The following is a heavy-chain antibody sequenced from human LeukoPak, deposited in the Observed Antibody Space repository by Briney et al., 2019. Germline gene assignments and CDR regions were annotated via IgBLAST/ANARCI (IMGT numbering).Heavy chain of an antibody. D-gene: IGHD3-10*01. J-gene: IGHJ6*02. Sequence: PSETLSLTCTVSGGSISTISHYWGWIRQPPGRGLEWIGFIYYTGTTKYNSSLKSRVTLSVDTSKNQFSLHLSSVTAADAAVYYCARAYFYLSVSYGLDVWGHGTTVTVSS. V-gene: IGHV4-39*02. CDR1: GGSISTISHY. CDR3: ARAYFYLSVSYGLDV. CDR2: IYYTGTT.